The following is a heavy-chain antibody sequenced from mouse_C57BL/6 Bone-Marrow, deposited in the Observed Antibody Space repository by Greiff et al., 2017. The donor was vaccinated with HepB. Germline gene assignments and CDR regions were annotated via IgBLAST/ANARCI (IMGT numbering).Heavy chain of an antibody. J-gene: IGHJ3*01. CDR3: AREDSSGYLPY. CDR1: GYSITSGYY. D-gene: IGHD3-2*02. Sequence: VQLKESGPGLVKPSQSLSLTCSVTGYSITSGYYWNWIRQFPGNKLEWMGYISYDGSNNYNPSLKNRIPITRDTSKNQFFLKLNSVTTEDTATYYCAREDSSGYLPYWGQGTLVTVSA. CDR2: ISYDGSN. V-gene: IGHV3-6*01.